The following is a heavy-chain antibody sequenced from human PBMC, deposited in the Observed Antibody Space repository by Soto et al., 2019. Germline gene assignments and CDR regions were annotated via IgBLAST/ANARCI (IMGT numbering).Heavy chain of an antibody. J-gene: IGHJ2*01. CDR2: ITSSSSYT. Sequence: GGSLRLSCAASGFSFSDYYMSWIRQAPGKGLEWVSYITSSSSYTNYADSVRGRFTISRDNAKNSLYLQMNSLRAEDTAVYYCARMVGATIVRSFDLWGRGTLVTVSS. D-gene: IGHD1-26*01. V-gene: IGHV3-11*06. CDR1: GFSFSDYY. CDR3: ARMVGATIVRSFDL.